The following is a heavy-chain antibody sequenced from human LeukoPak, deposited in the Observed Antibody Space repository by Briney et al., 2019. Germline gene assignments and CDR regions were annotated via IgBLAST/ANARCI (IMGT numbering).Heavy chain of an antibody. J-gene: IGHJ4*02. CDR3: VKDSPLTGNYNDFDY. Sequence: GGSLRLSCVASGFTFSSYAMTWVRQAPGKGLEWVSALNPSGADTFYADSVKGRFTISRDNSKNTLHLQMNSLRVEDTAVYYCVKDSPLTGNYNDFDYWGQGTLVTVSS. CDR2: LNPSGADT. CDR1: GFTFSSYA. V-gene: IGHV3-23*01. D-gene: IGHD3-9*01.